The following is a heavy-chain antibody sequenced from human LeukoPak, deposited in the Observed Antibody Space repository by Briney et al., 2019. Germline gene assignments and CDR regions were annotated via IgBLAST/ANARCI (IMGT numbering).Heavy chain of an antibody. Sequence: GGSLRLSCAASGFTFSSYGMHWVRQAPGKGLEWVAVISYDGSNKYYADSVRGRFTISRDNSKNTMYLQMNSLRAEDTAVYYCAQDRALIEFYFWGQGTLVTVSS. D-gene: IGHD2/OR15-2a*01. CDR3: AQDRALIEFYF. J-gene: IGHJ4*02. V-gene: IGHV3-30*18. CDR1: GFTFSSYG. CDR2: ISYDGSNK.